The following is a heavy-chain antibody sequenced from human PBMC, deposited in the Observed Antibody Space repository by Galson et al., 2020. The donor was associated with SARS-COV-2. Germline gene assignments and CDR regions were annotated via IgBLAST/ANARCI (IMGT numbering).Heavy chain of an antibody. V-gene: IGHV3-15*01. CDR3: AWLDRREFFDDFSYFLGV. J-gene: IGHJ6*02. Sequence: GESLKISCAASGFNFINAWLTWVRQSPGKGLEWVGLIRSKRGGGSAEYAAPVKGRFTISRDDSKNALYLQMNSLKTEDTAVYFCAWLDRREFFDDFSYFLGVWGQGTTVTVSS. D-gene: IGHD3-9*01. CDR1: GFNFINAW. CDR2: IRSKRGGGSA.